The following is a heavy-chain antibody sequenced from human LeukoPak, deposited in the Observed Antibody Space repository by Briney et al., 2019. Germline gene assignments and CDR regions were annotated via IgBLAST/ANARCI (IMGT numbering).Heavy chain of an antibody. CDR2: IYTSGST. CDR3: ARETEKQWQY. D-gene: IGHD6-19*01. V-gene: IGHV4-61*02. Sequence: SETLSLTCTVSGGSISSGSYYWNWIRQPAGRGLEWIGRIYTSGSTNYNPSLKSRVTISVDTSKNQFSLTLSSVTAADTAVYYCARETEKQWQYWGQGTLVTVSS. CDR1: GGSISSGSYY. J-gene: IGHJ3*01.